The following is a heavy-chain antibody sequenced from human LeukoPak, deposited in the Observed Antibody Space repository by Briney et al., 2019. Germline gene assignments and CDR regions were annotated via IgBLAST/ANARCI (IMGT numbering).Heavy chain of an antibody. Sequence: GGSLRLSCAASGFTFSSYSMNWVRQAPGKGLEWVSSISSSSSYIYYADSVKGRFTISRDNAKNSLYLQMNSLRAEDTAEYYCASAQLEPYYFDYWGQGTLVTVSS. CDR3: ASAQLEPYYFDY. D-gene: IGHD1-1*01. V-gene: IGHV3-21*01. CDR2: ISSSSSYI. J-gene: IGHJ4*02. CDR1: GFTFSSYS.